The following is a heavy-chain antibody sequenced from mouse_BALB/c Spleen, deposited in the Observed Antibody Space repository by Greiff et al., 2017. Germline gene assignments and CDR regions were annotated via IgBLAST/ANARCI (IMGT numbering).Heavy chain of an antibody. CDR1: GYSITSDYA. Sequence: EVQLQESGPGLVKPSQSLSLTCTVTGYSITSDYAWNWIRQFPGNKLEWMGYISYSGSTSYNPSLKSRISITRDTSKNQFFLQLNSVTTEDTATYYCARSITTALYYFDYWGQGTTLTVSS. CDR3: ARSITTALYYFDY. V-gene: IGHV3-2*02. D-gene: IGHD1-2*01. CDR2: ISYSGST. J-gene: IGHJ2*01.